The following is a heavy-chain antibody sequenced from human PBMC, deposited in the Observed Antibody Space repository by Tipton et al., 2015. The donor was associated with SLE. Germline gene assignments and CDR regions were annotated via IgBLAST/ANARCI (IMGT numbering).Heavy chain of an antibody. CDR2: ISSSGSTI. D-gene: IGHD2/OR15-2a*01. V-gene: IGHV3-48*03. J-gene: IGHJ3*02. Sequence: SLRLSCAASGFTFSSYEMNWVRQAPGKGLEWVSYISSSGSTIYYADSVKGRFTISRDNAKNSLYLQMNSLRAEDTAVYYCARGIMTSQNIVANAFDIWGQGTMVTVSS. CDR3: ARGIMTSQNIVANAFDI. CDR1: GFTFSSYE.